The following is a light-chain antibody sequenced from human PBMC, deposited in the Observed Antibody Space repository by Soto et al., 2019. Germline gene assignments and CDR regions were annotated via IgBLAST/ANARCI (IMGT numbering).Light chain of an antibody. Sequence: DIQMTQSPSSLSASVGDRVTITCRASQGISNYLAWYQQKPGKIPKLLIFAASTLQSRVPSRFTGSGSGTDFTLTISSLQPEDVATYYCQKYTSVPSFGGGTKVEIK. CDR3: QKYTSVPS. V-gene: IGKV1-27*01. J-gene: IGKJ4*01. CDR1: QGISNY. CDR2: AAS.